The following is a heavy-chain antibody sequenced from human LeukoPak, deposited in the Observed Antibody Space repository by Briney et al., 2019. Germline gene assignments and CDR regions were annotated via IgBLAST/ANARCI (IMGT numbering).Heavy chain of an antibody. CDR1: GFTFSSYS. D-gene: IGHD3-10*01. V-gene: IGHV3-48*04. CDR2: ISSSSSTI. Sequence: GGSLRLSCAASGFTFSSYSMNWVRQAPGKGLEWVSYISSSSSTIYYADSVKGRFTISRDNAKNSLYLQMNSLRAEDTAVYYCAREGEYGMDVWGQGTTVTVSS. J-gene: IGHJ6*02. CDR3: AREGEYGMDV.